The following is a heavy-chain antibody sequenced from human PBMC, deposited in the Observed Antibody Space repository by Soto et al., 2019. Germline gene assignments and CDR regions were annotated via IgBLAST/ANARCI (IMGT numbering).Heavy chain of an antibody. CDR3: XXXXXXXXXXXXHRXAGMDV. CDR1: GYTFTSYG. J-gene: IGHJ6*02. Sequence: QVQLVQSGAEVKKPGASVKVSCKASGYTFTSYGISWVRQAPGQGLEWMGWISAYNGNTNYAQKLQGRVTMTTDTATRTAYMELRSLRSDDTAVXXXXXXXXXXXXXXXHRXAGMDVWGQGTTVTVXS. CDR2: ISAYNGNT. V-gene: IGHV1-18*01.